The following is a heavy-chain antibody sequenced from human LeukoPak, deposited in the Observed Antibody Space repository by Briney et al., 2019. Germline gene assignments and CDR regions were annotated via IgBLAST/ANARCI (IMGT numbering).Heavy chain of an antibody. J-gene: IGHJ4*02. D-gene: IGHD2-2*01. Sequence: GGSLRLSCTASGFTFSRYAMHWVRQAPGKGLEYVSAISSNGGSTYYANSVKGRFTISRDNSKNTLYLQVGSLRAEDMAVYYCARGDCSSTSCYYFDYWGQRTLVTVSS. CDR3: ARGDCSSTSCYYFDY. CDR1: GFTFSRYA. V-gene: IGHV3-64*01. CDR2: ISSNGGST.